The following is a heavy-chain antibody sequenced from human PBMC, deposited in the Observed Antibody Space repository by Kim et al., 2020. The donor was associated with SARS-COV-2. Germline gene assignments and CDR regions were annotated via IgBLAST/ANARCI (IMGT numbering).Heavy chain of an antibody. Sequence: PSLKSRVTISVDTSKNQFSLKLSSVTAADTAVYYCARDVFSTVTLYYFDYWGQGTLVTVSS. CDR3: ARDVFSTVTLYYFDY. D-gene: IGHD4-17*01. J-gene: IGHJ4*02. V-gene: IGHV4-39*07.